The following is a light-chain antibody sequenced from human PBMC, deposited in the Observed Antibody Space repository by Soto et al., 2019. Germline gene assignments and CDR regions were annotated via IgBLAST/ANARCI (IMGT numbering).Light chain of an antibody. Sequence: EIVLTQSPGTLSLSPGERATLSCRASQSVSSSYLAWYQQKPGQAPRLLIYGASSRATGIPDRFSGSGSGTDFTLTISRLEPEDFGVYYCQQYGSSLRTFGQGTKVHIK. V-gene: IGKV3-20*01. CDR2: GAS. CDR3: QQYGSSLRT. J-gene: IGKJ1*01. CDR1: QSVSSSY.